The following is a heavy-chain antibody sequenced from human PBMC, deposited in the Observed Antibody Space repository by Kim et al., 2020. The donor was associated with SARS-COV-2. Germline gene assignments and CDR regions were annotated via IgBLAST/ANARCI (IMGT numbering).Heavy chain of an antibody. CDR3: ARDRSEDYYGMDV. CDR2: IYSGGST. V-gene: IGHV3-66*02. Sequence: GGSLRLSCAASGFTVSSNYMSWVRQAPGKGLEWVSVIYSGGSTYYADSVKGRFTISRDNSKNTLYLQMNSLRAEDTAVYYCARDRSEDYYGMDVWGQGTTVTVSS. CDR1: GFTVSSNY. D-gene: IGHD3-22*01. J-gene: IGHJ6*02.